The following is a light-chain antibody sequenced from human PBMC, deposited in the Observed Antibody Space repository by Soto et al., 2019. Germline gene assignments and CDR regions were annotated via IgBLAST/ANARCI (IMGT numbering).Light chain of an antibody. J-gene: IGKJ2*01. V-gene: IGKV3D-15*01. CDR2: GAS. CDR1: QSVGSS. CDR3: QQYSNRYT. Sequence: EIVMTQSLATLSVSPGERATLSCRASQSVGSSLAWYQHKPGQAPRLLIYGASIRATGIPGRFSGSGSGTEFTLTISSLQSEDFAAYYCQQYSNRYTFGQGTKLEIK.